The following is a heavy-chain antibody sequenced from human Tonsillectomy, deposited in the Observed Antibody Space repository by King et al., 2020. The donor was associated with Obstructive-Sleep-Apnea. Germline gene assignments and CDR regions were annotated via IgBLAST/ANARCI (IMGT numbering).Heavy chain of an antibody. CDR3: ARVIGDRLDYYYYYGMDV. CDR1: GFTFSSYA. V-gene: IGHV3-30*04. J-gene: IGHJ6*02. CDR2: ISYDGSNK. Sequence: QLVESGGGVVQPGRSLRLSCAASGFTFSSYAMHWVRQAPGKGLEWVAVISYDGSNKYYVDSVKGRFTISRDNSKNTLYLQMNSLRVEDTAVYYCARVIGDRLDYYYYYGMDVWGQGTTVTVSS.